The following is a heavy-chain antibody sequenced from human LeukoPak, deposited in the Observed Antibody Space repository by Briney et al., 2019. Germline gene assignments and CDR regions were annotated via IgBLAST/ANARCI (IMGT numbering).Heavy chain of an antibody. CDR1: GYTFTGYY. CDR3: ARDAEDIVVVVAASGWFDP. Sequence: GASVKVSCKASGYTFTGYYMHWVRQAPGQGLEWMGWINPNSGGINYAQKFQGRVTMTRDTSISTAYMELSRLRSDDTAVYYCARDAEDIVVVVAASGWFDPWGQGTLVTVSS. D-gene: IGHD2-15*01. J-gene: IGHJ5*02. V-gene: IGHV1-2*02. CDR2: INPNSGGI.